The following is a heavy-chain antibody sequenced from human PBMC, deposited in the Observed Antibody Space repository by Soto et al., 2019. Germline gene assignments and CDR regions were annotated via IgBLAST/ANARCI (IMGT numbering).Heavy chain of an antibody. J-gene: IGHJ6*02. Sequence: EVQLVESGGGLVQPGRSLRLSCAASGFTFDDYAMHWVRQAPGKGLEWVSGISWNSGSIGYADSVKGRFTISRDNAKNSLYLQMNSLRAEDTALYYCAKEVRAAAGPLYGMDVWGQGTTVTVSS. CDR1: GFTFDDYA. CDR2: ISWNSGSI. D-gene: IGHD6-13*01. V-gene: IGHV3-9*01. CDR3: AKEVRAAAGPLYGMDV.